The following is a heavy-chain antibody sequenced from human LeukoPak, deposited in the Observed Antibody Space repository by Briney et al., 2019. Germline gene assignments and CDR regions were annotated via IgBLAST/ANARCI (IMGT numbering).Heavy chain of an antibody. J-gene: IGHJ4*02. Sequence: GGSLRLSCAASGFTFNTYTMNWVRQAPGKGLEWVSSITASSTAIYSADSVKGRFTISRDNAKNSLYLQMNSLRAEDTAVYYCAKDRRGGIAAAYFDYWGQGTLVTVSS. CDR1: GFTFNTYT. CDR2: ITASSTAI. D-gene: IGHD6-13*01. CDR3: AKDRRGGIAAAYFDY. V-gene: IGHV3-21*01.